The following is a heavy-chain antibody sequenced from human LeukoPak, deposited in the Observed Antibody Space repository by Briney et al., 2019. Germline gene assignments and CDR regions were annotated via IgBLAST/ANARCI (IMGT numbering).Heavy chain of an antibody. CDR2: ISGSGGST. CDR3: ARDFYDFWSGYYSS. CDR1: GFTFSSYA. V-gene: IGHV3-23*01. Sequence: GGSLRLSCAASGFTFSSYAMNWVRQAPGKGLKWVSTISGSGGSTYYADSVKGRFTISRDNSKNTLYLQMNSLRAEDTAVYYCARDFYDFWSGYYSSWGQGTLVTVSS. J-gene: IGHJ4*02. D-gene: IGHD3-3*01.